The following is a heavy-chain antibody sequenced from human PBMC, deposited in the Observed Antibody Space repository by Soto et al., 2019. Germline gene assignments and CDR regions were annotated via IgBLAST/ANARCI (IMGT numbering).Heavy chain of an antibody. CDR1: GRTFSDYD. Sequence: SLRLSCAAAGRTFSDYDMSWLRQAPAKGLEWASYISSSGRSIYYADSVKGRFTISRDNAKNSLSLQMNSLRVEDTALYYCARLDPPWSYSSGPREFELWGEGTLVTVSS. CDR3: ARLDPPWSYSSGPREFEL. J-gene: IGHJ4*02. CDR2: ISSSGRSI. V-gene: IGHV3-11*01. D-gene: IGHD6-19*01.